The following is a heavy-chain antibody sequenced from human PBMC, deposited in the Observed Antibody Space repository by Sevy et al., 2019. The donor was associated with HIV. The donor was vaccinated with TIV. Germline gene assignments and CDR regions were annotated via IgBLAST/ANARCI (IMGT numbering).Heavy chain of an antibody. V-gene: IGHV3-23*01. CDR3: AGGIFDSTGSFDAFDI. CDR1: GITFSGYA. Sequence: GESLKISCAASGITFSGYAMNWVRQAPGKGLDWVSTIYGSAGVTYYADSVKGRFTISRDNSKNTLFLQMNNLRAEDTAVYYCAGGIFDSTGSFDAFDIWGRRTLVTVSS. CDR2: IYGSAGVT. J-gene: IGHJ3*02. D-gene: IGHD3-22*01.